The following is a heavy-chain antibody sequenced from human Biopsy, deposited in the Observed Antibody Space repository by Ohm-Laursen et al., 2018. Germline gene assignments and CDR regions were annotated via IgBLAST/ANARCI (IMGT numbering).Heavy chain of an antibody. CDR3: ARGTFRYDSSGYSWLDP. CDR2: IGTAADI. D-gene: IGHD3-22*01. J-gene: IGHJ5*02. Sequence: GSLRLSCSASGFTFSSYDMHWVRQVPGKGLEWVSAIGTAADIYYSGSVKGRFTIFRENAKNSLYLQMNSLRAGDAAVYYCARGTFRYDSSGYSWLDPWGQGTLVTVSS. CDR1: GFTFSSYD. V-gene: IGHV3-13*01.